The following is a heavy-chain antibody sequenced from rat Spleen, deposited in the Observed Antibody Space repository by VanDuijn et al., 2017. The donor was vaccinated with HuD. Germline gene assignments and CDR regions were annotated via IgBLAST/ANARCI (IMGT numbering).Heavy chain of an antibody. D-gene: IGHD1-12*02. V-gene: IGHV5-29*01. J-gene: IGHJ4*01. CDR2: LSYDATAP. CDR3: ATDGYFDGTYYSVYVMDA. CDR1: GFTFSDYY. Sequence: EVQLVESDGGLVQPGRSLKLSCAASGFTFSDYYMAWVRQAPTKGLEWVATLSYDATAPYYLDSVKGRFTISRDSAKSTLYLQMDSLRSEDTATYYCATDGYFDGTYYSVYVMDAWGQGASVTVSS.